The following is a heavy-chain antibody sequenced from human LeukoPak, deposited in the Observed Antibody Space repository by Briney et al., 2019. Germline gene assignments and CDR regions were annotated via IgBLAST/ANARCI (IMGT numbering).Heavy chain of an antibody. V-gene: IGHV3-48*04. J-gene: IGHJ3*02. CDR2: ISSSSSTI. CDR3: ARDFLRIVGATYAFDI. D-gene: IGHD1-26*01. CDR1: GFTFSSYS. Sequence: GGSLRLSCAASGFTFSSYSMNWVRQAPGKGLEWVSYISSSSSTIYYADSVKGRFTISRDNAKNSLYLQMNSLRAEDTAVYYCARDFLRIVGATYAFDIWGQGTMVTVSS.